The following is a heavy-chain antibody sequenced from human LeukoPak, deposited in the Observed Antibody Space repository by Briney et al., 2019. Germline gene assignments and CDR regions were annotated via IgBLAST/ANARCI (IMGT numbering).Heavy chain of an antibody. D-gene: IGHD3-10*01. CDR3: ARDEALYYYGSGSQST. CDR2: INPNSGGT. V-gene: IGHV1-2*02. J-gene: IGHJ5*02. CDR1: GYTFTGYY. Sequence: GASVKVSCKASGYTFTGYYMHWVRRAPGQGLEWMGWINPNSGGTNYAQKFQGRVTMTRDTSISTAYMELSRLRSDDTAVYYCARDEALYYYGSGSQSTWGQGTLVTVSS.